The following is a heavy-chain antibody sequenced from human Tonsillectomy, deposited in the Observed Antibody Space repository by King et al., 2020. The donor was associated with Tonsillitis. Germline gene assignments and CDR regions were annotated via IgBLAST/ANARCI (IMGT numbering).Heavy chain of an antibody. V-gene: IGHV3-30*18. CDR3: AKDLGYWGFYGMDV. CDR2: ISYDGSNK. J-gene: IGHJ6*02. Sequence: VQLVESGGGVVQPGRSLRLSCAASGFTFSSYGMHWVRQAPGKGLEWVAVISYDGSNKYYADSVKGRFTISRDNSKNPLYLQMNSLRAEDTAVYYCAKDLGYWGFYGMDVWGQGTTVTVSS. CDR1: GFTFSSYG. D-gene: IGHD2-2*03.